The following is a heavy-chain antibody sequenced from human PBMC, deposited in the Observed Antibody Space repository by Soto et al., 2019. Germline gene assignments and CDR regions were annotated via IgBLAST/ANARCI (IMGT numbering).Heavy chain of an antibody. D-gene: IGHD5-12*01. V-gene: IGHV2-5*02. CDR3: VHTAGWLHRY. J-gene: IGHJ4*02. CDR1: GFSLSDFAVG. Sequence: HITLKESGPTLVKPTQTLTLTCTLSGFSLSDFAVGVAWVRRPPGKALEWLALIYSDGNKYYSPSLKTRLTISTDTSKDHVVLTMTNMDPLDTATYFCVHTAGWLHRYWGQGNQVTVSS. CDR2: IYSDGNK.